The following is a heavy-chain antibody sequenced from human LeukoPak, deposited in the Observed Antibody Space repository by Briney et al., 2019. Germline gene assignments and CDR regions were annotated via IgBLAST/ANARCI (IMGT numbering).Heavy chain of an antibody. Sequence: PSETLSLTCTVSGGSISSYYWSWIRQPAGKGLEWIGHIYTSGGTNYNPSLKSRVTMSVDTSKNQFSLKLSSVTAADTAVYYCARGVRAAAAGTHFDYWGQGTLVTVSS. D-gene: IGHD6-13*01. CDR2: IYTSGGT. CDR1: GGSISSYY. V-gene: IGHV4-4*07. J-gene: IGHJ4*02. CDR3: ARGVRAAAAGTHFDY.